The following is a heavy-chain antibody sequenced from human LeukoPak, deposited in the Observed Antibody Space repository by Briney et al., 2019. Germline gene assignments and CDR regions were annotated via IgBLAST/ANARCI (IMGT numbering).Heavy chain of an antibody. Sequence: GGSLRLSCAASGFTFSSYGMHWVRQAPGKGLEWVAVIWNDGSNKYYADSVKGRFTISRDNSKNTLYLQMNSLRAEDTAVYYCAKTPLEADDYGDYFDYWGQGTLVTVSS. CDR1: GFTFSSYG. D-gene: IGHD4-17*01. CDR2: IWNDGSNK. CDR3: AKTPLEADDYGDYFDY. J-gene: IGHJ4*02. V-gene: IGHV3-30*02.